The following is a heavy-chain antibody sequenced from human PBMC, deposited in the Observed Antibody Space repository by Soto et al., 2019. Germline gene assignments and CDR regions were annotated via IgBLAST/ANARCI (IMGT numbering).Heavy chain of an antibody. D-gene: IGHD6-19*01. Sequence: ASVKVSCKASGYTFTSYGISWVRQAPGQGVEWMGWISAYNGNTNYAQKLQGRVTMTTDTSTSTAYMELRSLRSDDTAVYYCARDGYSSGWWGDAFDIWGQGTMVTVSS. V-gene: IGHV1-18*01. CDR1: GYTFTSYG. CDR2: ISAYNGNT. CDR3: ARDGYSSGWWGDAFDI. J-gene: IGHJ3*02.